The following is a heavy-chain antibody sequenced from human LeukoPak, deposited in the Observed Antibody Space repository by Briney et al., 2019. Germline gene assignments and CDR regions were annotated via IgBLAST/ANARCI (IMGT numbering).Heavy chain of an antibody. CDR1: GGSISSYY. Sequence: SETLSLTCTVSGGSISSYYWSWIRQPPGKGLEWIGYIYYSGSTNYNPSLKSRVTISVDTSKNQFSLQLNSVTPEDTAVYYCARDLAVAGNRGFDYWGQGTLVTVSS. CDR3: ARDLAVAGNRGFDY. J-gene: IGHJ4*02. D-gene: IGHD6-19*01. V-gene: IGHV4-59*12. CDR2: IYYSGST.